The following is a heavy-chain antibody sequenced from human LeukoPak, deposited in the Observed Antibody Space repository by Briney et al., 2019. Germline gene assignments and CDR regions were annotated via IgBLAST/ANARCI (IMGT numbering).Heavy chain of an antibody. CDR3: ARGRRTLIVGATRNAFDI. V-gene: IGHV3-30*19. CDR2: ISYDGSNK. CDR1: DFTFSSYG. J-gene: IGHJ3*02. Sequence: GGSLRLSCAASDFTFSSYGMHWVRQAPGKGLEWVAFISYDGSNKYYADSVKGRFTISRDNSKNTLYLQMNSLRAEDTAVYYCARGRRTLIVGATRNAFDIWGQGTMVTVSS. D-gene: IGHD1-26*01.